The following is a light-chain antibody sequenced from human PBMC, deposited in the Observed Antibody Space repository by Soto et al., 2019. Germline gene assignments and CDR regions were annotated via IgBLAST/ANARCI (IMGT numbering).Light chain of an antibody. V-gene: IGLV2-14*01. CDR1: SSDVGAYNY. J-gene: IGLJ1*01. CDR2: EVS. Sequence: QSVLTQPASVSGSPGQSITISCTGTSSDVGAYNYVSWYQKHPGKAPKLIIYEVSDRPSGVSNRFSGSKSGNTAFLTISGLQAEDEADYFCSSYRSDSAPYVFGSGTKLTVL. CDR3: SSYRSDSAPYV.